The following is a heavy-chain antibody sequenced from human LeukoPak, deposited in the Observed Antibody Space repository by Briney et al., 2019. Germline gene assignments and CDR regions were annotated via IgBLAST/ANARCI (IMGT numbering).Heavy chain of an antibody. V-gene: IGHV3-11*06. Sequence: GGSLRLSCVASGFTFSDRYMTWIRQAPGKGLEWVARISDDSTYTNYADSVKGRFSISRDNAKKSLYLQMDSLRAEDTAVYYCARDMTALDYWGPGTLVTVSS. CDR1: GFTFSDRY. D-gene: IGHD2-21*02. CDR2: ISDDSTYT. CDR3: ARDMTALDY. J-gene: IGHJ4*02.